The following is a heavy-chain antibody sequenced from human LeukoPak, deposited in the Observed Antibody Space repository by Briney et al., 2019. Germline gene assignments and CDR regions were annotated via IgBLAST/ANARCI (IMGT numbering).Heavy chain of an antibody. D-gene: IGHD1-26*01. CDR1: GGSISSSSYY. Sequence: PSETLSLTCTVSGGSISSSSYYWGWIRQPPGKGLEWIGSIYYSGSTYYNPSLKSRVTISVDTSKNQFSLKLSSVAAADTAVYYCARVGGVANVIDYWGQGTLVTVSS. CDR2: IYYSGST. J-gene: IGHJ4*02. CDR3: ARVGGVANVIDY. V-gene: IGHV4-39*07.